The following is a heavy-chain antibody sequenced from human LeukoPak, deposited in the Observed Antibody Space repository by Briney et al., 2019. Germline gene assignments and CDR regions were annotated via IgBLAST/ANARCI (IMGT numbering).Heavy chain of an antibody. CDR2: ISGGGDVT. CDR3: ARDSSMLRGPLVIYYFDF. D-gene: IGHD3-10*01. Sequence: GGSLRLSCAASGFSFSSYEMNWVRQAPGKGLEWVSTISGGGDVTYYADSVKGRFTISRDNSKNTLSLQMNSLRVEDTAVYYCARDSSMLRGPLVIYYFDFWGQGTLVTVSS. CDR1: GFSFSSYE. J-gene: IGHJ4*02. V-gene: IGHV3-23*01.